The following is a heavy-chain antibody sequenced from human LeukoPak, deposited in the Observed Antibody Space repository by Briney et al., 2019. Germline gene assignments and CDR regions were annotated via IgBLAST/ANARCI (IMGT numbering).Heavy chain of an antibody. Sequence: GGSLRLSCAASGFTFSSYAMHRVRQAPGKGLEWVAVISYDGSNKYYADSVKGRFTISRDNSKNTLYLQMNSLRAEDTAVYYCAREHDYRRYFDYWGQGTLVTVSS. D-gene: IGHD4-11*01. CDR2: ISYDGSNK. CDR1: GFTFSSYA. J-gene: IGHJ4*02. CDR3: AREHDYRRYFDY. V-gene: IGHV3-30-3*01.